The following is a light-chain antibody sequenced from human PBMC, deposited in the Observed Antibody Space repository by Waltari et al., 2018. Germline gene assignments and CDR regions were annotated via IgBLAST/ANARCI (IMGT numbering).Light chain of an antibody. CDR2: ATS. Sequence: AIRITQSPSSLSASTGDRVTITCRASQGISSYLAWYQQKPGKAPTVLIYATSTLQSGVPSRFSGSGSGTDFTLTISCLQSEDFAIYYCLQDYDYPWTFGQGTKVEIK. CDR3: LQDYDYPWT. CDR1: QGISSY. J-gene: IGKJ1*01. V-gene: IGKV1-8*01.